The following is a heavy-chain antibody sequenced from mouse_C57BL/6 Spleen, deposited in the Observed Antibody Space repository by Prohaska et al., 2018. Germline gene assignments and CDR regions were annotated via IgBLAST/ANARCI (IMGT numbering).Heavy chain of an antibody. CDR3: ARKATD. V-gene: IGHV1-22*01. J-gene: IGHJ3*01. D-gene: IGHD3-2*02. Sequence: HGKSLEWIGYINPNNGGTSYNQKFKGKATLTVNKSSSTAYMELRSLTSEDSAVYYCARKATDWGQGTLVTVSA. CDR2: INPNNGGT.